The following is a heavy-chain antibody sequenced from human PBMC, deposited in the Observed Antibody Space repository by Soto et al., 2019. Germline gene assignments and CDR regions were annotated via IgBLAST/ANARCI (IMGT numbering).Heavy chain of an antibody. CDR3: AKWKGGFDY. J-gene: IGHJ4*02. Sequence: LRLSCAASGFTFSSYGMHWVRQAPGKGLEWVAVISYDGSYKYYADSVKGRFTISRDNSKNTLYLQMNSLRAEDTAVYYCAKWKGGFDYWGQGTLVTVSS. D-gene: IGHD1-1*01. V-gene: IGHV3-30*18. CDR1: GFTFSSYG. CDR2: ISYDGSYK.